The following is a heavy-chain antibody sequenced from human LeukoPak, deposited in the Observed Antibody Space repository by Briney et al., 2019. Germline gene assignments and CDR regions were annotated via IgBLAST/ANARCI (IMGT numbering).Heavy chain of an antibody. CDR3: AREGVLTGYYYFDY. CDR2: INHSGST. D-gene: IGHD3-9*01. CDR1: GGSFSGYY. V-gene: IGHV4-34*01. Sequence: SETLSLTCAVSGGSFSGYYWTWIRQPPGKGLEWIGEINHSGSTNYNPSLKSRVTISVDTSKNQFSLKLSSVTAADTAVYYCAREGVLTGYYYFDYWGQGTLVTVSS. J-gene: IGHJ4*02.